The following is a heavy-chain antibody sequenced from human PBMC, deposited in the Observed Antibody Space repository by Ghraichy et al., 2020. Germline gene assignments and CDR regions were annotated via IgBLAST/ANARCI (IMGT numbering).Heavy chain of an antibody. CDR1: GGSITSYY. CDR2: ISYSGST. D-gene: IGHD6-13*01. V-gene: IGHV4-59*01. CDR3: ARDRGSSSWWGGFDY. Sequence: SETLSLTCTVSGGSITSYYWNWIRQPPGKGLEWIGYISYSGSTNYNPSLKSRVTVSVDTSKNLFSLKLSSVTAADTAVYYCARDRGSSSWWGGFDYWGQGTMVNVSS. J-gene: IGHJ4*01.